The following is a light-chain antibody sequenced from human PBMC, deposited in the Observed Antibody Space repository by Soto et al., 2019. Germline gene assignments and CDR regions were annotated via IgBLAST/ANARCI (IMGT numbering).Light chain of an antibody. CDR1: QSVSSN. CDR3: QQSYSSPYT. Sequence: EIVMTQSPATLSVSPGERASLSCRASQSVSSNLAWYQQKPGQTPRLLIYATSTRATGIPARFSGSGSGTDFTLIISGLQPEDFATYYCQQSYSSPYTFGLGTKLEIK. V-gene: IGKV3-15*01. CDR2: ATS. J-gene: IGKJ2*01.